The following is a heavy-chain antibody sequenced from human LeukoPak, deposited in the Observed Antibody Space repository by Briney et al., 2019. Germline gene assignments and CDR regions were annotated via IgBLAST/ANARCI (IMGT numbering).Heavy chain of an antibody. J-gene: IGHJ4*02. CDR3: ATGQFGYYYDSSGYLDY. V-gene: IGHV1-24*01. D-gene: IGHD3-22*01. CDR1: GYTFTGYY. CDR2: FDPEDGET. Sequence: RASVKVSCKASGYTFTGYYMHWVRQAPGKGLEWMGGFDPEDGETIYAQKFQGRVTMTEDTSTDTAYMELSSLRSEDTAVYYCATGQFGYYYDSSGYLDYWGQGTLVTVSS.